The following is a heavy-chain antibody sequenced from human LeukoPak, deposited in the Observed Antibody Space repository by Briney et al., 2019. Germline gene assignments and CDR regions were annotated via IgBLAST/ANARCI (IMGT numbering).Heavy chain of an antibody. CDR2: ISNDGEAI. Sequence: GGSLRLSCAASGFTFSDKYMSWIRQALGKGLEFISYISNDGEAIHYADSVKGRFTISRDNAKSSLYLQMNDLRAEATAVYYCARDGRGWPLGYWGQGTLVTVSS. D-gene: IGHD5-24*01. CDR1: GFTFSDKY. J-gene: IGHJ4*02. CDR3: ARDGRGWPLGY. V-gene: IGHV3-11*01.